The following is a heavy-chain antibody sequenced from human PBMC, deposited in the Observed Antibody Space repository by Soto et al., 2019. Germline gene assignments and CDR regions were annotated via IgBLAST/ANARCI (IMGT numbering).Heavy chain of an antibody. V-gene: IGHV3-33*01. CDR1: GFPFSTYG. J-gene: IGHJ3*02. Sequence: GGSLRLSXAVSGFPFSTYGFHWVRQPPGKGLEWVAVIVSDGSAKYHADSVEGRFTISRDNSKNTLYLQMNSLRAEDTAVYYCARDDAFGNENGFDIWGQGTMVTVS. CDR3: ARDDAFGNENGFDI. D-gene: IGHD1-1*01. CDR2: IVSDGSAK.